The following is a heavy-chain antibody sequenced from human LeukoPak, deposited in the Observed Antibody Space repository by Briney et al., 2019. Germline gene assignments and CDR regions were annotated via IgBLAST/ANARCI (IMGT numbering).Heavy chain of an antibody. CDR1: GYSFTSYW. CDR2: IYPGDSDT. CDR3: ARQGITIFGVVRDAFDI. V-gene: IGHV5-51*01. J-gene: IGHJ3*02. Sequence: GESLKISCKGSGYSFTSYWIGWVRQMPGKGLEWMGIIYPGDSDTRYSPSFQGQVTISADKSISTAYLQWSSLKASDTAMYYCARQGITIFGVVRDAFDIWGQGTMVTVPS. D-gene: IGHD3-3*01.